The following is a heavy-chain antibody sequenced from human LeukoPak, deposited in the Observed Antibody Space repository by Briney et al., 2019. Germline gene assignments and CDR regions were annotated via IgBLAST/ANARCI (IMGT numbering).Heavy chain of an antibody. CDR2: IRYDGSNK. Sequence: GGSLRLSCAASGFTFSSYGMHWVRQAPGKGLERVAFIRYDGSNKYYADSVKGRFTISRDNSKNTLYLQMNSLRAEDTAVYYCAKDDYGDYVGWFDPWGQGTLVTVSS. V-gene: IGHV3-30*02. CDR1: GFTFSSYG. CDR3: AKDDYGDYVGWFDP. J-gene: IGHJ5*02. D-gene: IGHD4-17*01.